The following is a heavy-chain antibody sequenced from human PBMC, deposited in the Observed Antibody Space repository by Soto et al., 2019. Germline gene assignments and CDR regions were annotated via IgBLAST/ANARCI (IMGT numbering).Heavy chain of an antibody. J-gene: IGHJ6*03. CDR3: AGWTKEWALGGYYMDV. V-gene: IGHV3-66*01. D-gene: IGHD2-8*01. CDR1: GFTVSSKY. Sequence: EVQLVESGGGLVQPGGSLRLSCAVSGFTVSSKYMSWVRQAPGKGLEWVSVIYAIGSTYYADSMRGRFTISRDIFKNTLYLQMNSLRTEDTAVYYCAGWTKEWALGGYYMDVWGKGSTVTVSS. CDR2: IYAIGST.